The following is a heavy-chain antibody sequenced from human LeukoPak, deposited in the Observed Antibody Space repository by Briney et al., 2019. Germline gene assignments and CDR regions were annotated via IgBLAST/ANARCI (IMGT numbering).Heavy chain of an antibody. Sequence: PSETLSLTCAVSGASISSSNWWSWVRQPPGKGLEWIGEIHHSGSTNYNPSLKSRVTISVDKSKNQFSLKMTSVTAADTAVYYCARIYCGSTSCHYFDYWGQGTLVTVSS. CDR3: ARIYCGSTSCHYFDY. J-gene: IGHJ4*02. CDR1: GASISSSNW. D-gene: IGHD2-2*01. V-gene: IGHV4-4*02. CDR2: IHHSGST.